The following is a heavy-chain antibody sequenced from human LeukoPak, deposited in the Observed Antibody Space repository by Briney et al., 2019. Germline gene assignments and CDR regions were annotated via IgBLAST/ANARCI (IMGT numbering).Heavy chain of an antibody. CDR1: GYTFTGYY. J-gene: IGHJ5*02. D-gene: IGHD3/OR15-3a*01. V-gene: IGHV1-2*02. CDR2: INPNSGDT. CDR3: ARAGTGYDS. Sequence: ASVKVSCKASGYTFTGYYMHWVRQAPGQGLEWMGSINPNSGDTNYAQKFQGRVTMTRDTSISTTYMELSSLTSDDTAVYYCARAGTGYDSWGQGTLVTVSS.